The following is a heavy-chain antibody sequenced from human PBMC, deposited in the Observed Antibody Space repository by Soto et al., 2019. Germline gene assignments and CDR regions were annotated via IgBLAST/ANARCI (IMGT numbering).Heavy chain of an antibody. D-gene: IGHD4-17*01. Sequence: GGSLRLCCAASGFTFSNYAMSWVRQAPGKGLEWVSAISGSGGSTYYADSVKGRFTISRDNSKNTLYLQMNSLRAEDTAVYYCAKDGDYGDYPGAFDIWGQGTMVTVSS. CDR3: AKDGDYGDYPGAFDI. CDR1: GFTFSNYA. V-gene: IGHV3-23*01. J-gene: IGHJ3*02. CDR2: ISGSGGST.